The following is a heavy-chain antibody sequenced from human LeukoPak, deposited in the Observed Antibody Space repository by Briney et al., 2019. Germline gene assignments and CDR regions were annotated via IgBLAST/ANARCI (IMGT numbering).Heavy chain of an antibody. V-gene: IGHV3-33*06. CDR3: AKVYSSGWYYFDY. CDR1: GLTFKNYG. D-gene: IGHD6-19*01. Sequence: GKSLGLSCIASGLTFKNYGMHWVRQAPGKGLEWVAVIWYDGSTKYYADSVKGRFTISRDNSKNTLFLQMNSLRAEDTAVYYCAKVYSSGWYYFDYWGQGTLVTVSS. J-gene: IGHJ4*02. CDR2: IWYDGSTK.